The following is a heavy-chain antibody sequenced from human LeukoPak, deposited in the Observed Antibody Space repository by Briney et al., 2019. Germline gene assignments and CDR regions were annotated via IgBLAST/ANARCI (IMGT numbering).Heavy chain of an antibody. CDR3: AKRPPSSDAEYFQH. J-gene: IGHJ1*01. CDR2: ISGSGGST. Sequence: PGGSLRLSCAASGFTFSSYGMSWVRQAPGKGLEWVSAISGSGGSTYYADSVKGRFTISRDNSKSTLYLQMNSLRAEDTAVYYCAKRPPSSDAEYFQHWGQGTLVTVSS. D-gene: IGHD6-6*01. V-gene: IGHV3-23*01. CDR1: GFTFSSYG.